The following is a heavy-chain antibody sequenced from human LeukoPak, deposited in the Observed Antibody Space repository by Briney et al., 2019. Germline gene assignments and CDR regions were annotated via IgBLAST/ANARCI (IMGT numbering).Heavy chain of an antibody. CDR1: GYTFTSFN. CDR3: ARSGSVVPAAITRRYYYMDV. V-gene: IGHV1-2*02. CDR2: INPNSGGT. Sequence: GASVKVSCKASGYTFTSFNLHWVRQAPGQGLEWMGWINPNSGGTNYAQKFQGRVTMTRDTSISTAYMELSRLRSDDTAVYYCARSGSVVPAAITRRYYYMDVWGKGTTVTISS. J-gene: IGHJ6*03. D-gene: IGHD2-2*02.